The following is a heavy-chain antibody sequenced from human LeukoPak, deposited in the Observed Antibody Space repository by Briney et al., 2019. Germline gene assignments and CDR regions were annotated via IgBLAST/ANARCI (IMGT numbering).Heavy chain of an antibody. J-gene: IGHJ4*02. CDR3: SREHGGNSEY. Sequence: GGSLRLSCTASGFSFGDYAMSWVRQAPGKGLEWVGFIRNKAYGGTTEYAASVSGRFTISRDDSKSIAYLQMNSLKTEDTAVYYCSREHGGNSEYWGQGTLVTVSS. CDR1: GFSFGDYA. V-gene: IGHV3-49*04. CDR2: IRNKAYGGTT. D-gene: IGHD4-23*01.